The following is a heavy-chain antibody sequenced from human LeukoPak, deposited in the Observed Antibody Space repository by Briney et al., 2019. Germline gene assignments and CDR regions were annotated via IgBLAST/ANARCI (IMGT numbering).Heavy chain of an antibody. Sequence: GGSLRLSCAASGFTFSSYAMHWVRQAPGKGLEWVAVISYDGSNKYYADSVKGRFTISRDNSKNTLYLQMNSLRAEDTAVYYCAKDGNSYGPPTQIDYWGQGTLVTVSS. V-gene: IGHV3-30*04. D-gene: IGHD5-18*01. CDR2: ISYDGSNK. J-gene: IGHJ4*02. CDR1: GFTFSSYA. CDR3: AKDGNSYGPPTQIDY.